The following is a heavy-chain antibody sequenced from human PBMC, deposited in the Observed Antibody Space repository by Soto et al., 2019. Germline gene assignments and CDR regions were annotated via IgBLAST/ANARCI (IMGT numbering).Heavy chain of an antibody. D-gene: IGHD3-3*01. CDR2: INHSGST. V-gene: IGHV4-34*01. CDR3: ARGRFWSGYYQKGGYYYGMDV. CDR1: GGSFSGYY. J-gene: IGHJ6*02. Sequence: PSETLSLTCAVYGGSFSGYYWSWIRQPPGKGLEWIGEINHSGSTNYNPSLKSRVTISVDTSKNQFSLKLSSVTAADTAVYYCARGRFWSGYYQKGGYYYGMDVWGQGTTVTVSS.